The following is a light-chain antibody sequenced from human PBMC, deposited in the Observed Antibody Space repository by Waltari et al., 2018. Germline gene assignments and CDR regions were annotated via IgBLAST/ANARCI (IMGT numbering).Light chain of an antibody. CDR1: STDVGSFNN. CDR2: DVN. Sequence: QSVLPQPPSVSGSPGQSLTISCSGTSTDVGSFNNVAWYQQHPGKAPKLLIYDVNNRPSGVSNRFSGSKSGNTASLTISGLQAEDEANYHCSSYTGSNTLIFGGGTKLTVL. J-gene: IGLJ2*01. CDR3: SSYTGSNTLI. V-gene: IGLV2-14*03.